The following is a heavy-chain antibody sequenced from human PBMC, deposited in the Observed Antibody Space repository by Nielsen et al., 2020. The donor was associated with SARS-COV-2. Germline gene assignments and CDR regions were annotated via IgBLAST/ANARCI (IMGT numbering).Heavy chain of an antibody. CDR1: EVTFRSHD. Sequence: GGSLRLSCAASEVTFRSHDMQWVRQAPGKGLEWVAVITYDSSNTYYGDSVKGRFTISRDNSKNTLYLQMNSLRAEDTAVYYCATARGYSYRNTPDYWGQGTLVTVSS. V-gene: IGHV3-30*03. J-gene: IGHJ4*02. CDR2: ITYDSSNT. D-gene: IGHD5-18*01. CDR3: ATARGYSYRNTPDY.